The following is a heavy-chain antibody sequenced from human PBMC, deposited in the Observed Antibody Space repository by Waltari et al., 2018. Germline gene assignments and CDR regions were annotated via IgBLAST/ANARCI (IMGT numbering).Heavy chain of an antibody. J-gene: IGHJ4*02. V-gene: IGHV3-48*04. Sequence: EVQLVESGGGWVQPGGSLRLSCVASGVTFGSYSMNWVRQGTGKGLEWVSYISSRSSTIYYADSVKCRFTISRDNAKNSLYLQMNSLRAEDTAVYYCARIGYCSSTSCEEGDYWGQGTLVTVSS. CDR2: ISSRSSTI. CDR1: GVTFGSYS. CDR3: ARIGYCSSTSCEEGDY. D-gene: IGHD2-2*01.